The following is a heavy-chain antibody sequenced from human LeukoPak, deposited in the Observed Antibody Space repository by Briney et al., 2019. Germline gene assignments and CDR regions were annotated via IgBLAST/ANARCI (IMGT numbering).Heavy chain of an antibody. D-gene: IGHD2-2*01. CDR3: AKSGPYCSSTSCNYFDY. V-gene: IGHV3-23*01. CDR2: ISGSGGST. J-gene: IGHJ4*02. CDR1: GFTFSNFA. Sequence: GGSLRLSCAASGFTFSNFAMSWVRQAPGKGLEWVSAISGSGGSTYYADSVKGRFTISRDNSKNALFLQMNSLRAEDTAVYYCAKSGPYCSSTSCNYFDYWGQGTLVTVSS.